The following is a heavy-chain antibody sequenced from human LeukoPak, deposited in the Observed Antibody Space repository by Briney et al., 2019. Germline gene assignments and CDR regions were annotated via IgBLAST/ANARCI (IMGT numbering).Heavy chain of an antibody. J-gene: IGHJ2*01. V-gene: IGHV4-34*01. CDR1: GGSFSGYY. Sequence: SETLSLTCAVYGGSFSGYYWSWIRQPPGKGLEWIGEINHSGSTNYNPSLKSRVTISVDTSKNQFSLKLSSVTAADTAVYYCARVYYSDSYDYWYFDLWGRGTLVTVSS. D-gene: IGHD6-13*01. CDR3: ARVYYSDSYDYWYFDL. CDR2: INHSGST.